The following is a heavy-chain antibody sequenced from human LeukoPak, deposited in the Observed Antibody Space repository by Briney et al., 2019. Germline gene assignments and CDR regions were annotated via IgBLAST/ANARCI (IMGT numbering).Heavy chain of an antibody. Sequence: SETLSLTCTVSGGSISSYYWSWIRQPPGKGLEWIGYIYYSGSTNYNPPLKSRVTISVDTSKNQFSLKLSSVSAADTAVYYCARRDSSSWWSYFDYWGQGTLVTVSS. CDR1: GGSISSYY. CDR3: ARRDSSSWWSYFDY. D-gene: IGHD6-13*01. J-gene: IGHJ4*02. CDR2: IYYSGST. V-gene: IGHV4-59*01.